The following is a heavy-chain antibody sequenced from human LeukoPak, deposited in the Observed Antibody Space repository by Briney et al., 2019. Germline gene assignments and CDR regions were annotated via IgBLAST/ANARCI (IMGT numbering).Heavy chain of an antibody. Sequence: GSLRLSCAASGFTFSTYAMTWVRQPPGKGLEWIGEINHSGSTNYNPSLKSRVTISVDTSKNQFSLKLSSVTAADTAVYYCARGGLYYDILTGYYNGYYFDYWGQGTLVTVSS. D-gene: IGHD3-9*01. CDR3: ARGGLYYDILTGYYNGYYFDY. CDR2: INHSGST. V-gene: IGHV4-34*01. J-gene: IGHJ4*02. CDR1: GFTFSTYA.